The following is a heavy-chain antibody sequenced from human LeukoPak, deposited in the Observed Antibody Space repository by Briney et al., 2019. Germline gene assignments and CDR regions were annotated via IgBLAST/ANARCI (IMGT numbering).Heavy chain of an antibody. CDR3: ARVPGGGWWFDP. CDR1: GFTFSSYW. V-gene: IGHV3-7*02. CDR2: INQDGSEL. J-gene: IGHJ5*02. D-gene: IGHD3-16*01. Sequence: PGGSLRLSCVTSGFTFSSYWLSWVRQAPGKGLEWVANINQDGSELFYVDSVKGRFTISRDNAKNSLYLQMNSLRAEDTAVYYCARVPGGGWWFDPWGQGTLVTVSS.